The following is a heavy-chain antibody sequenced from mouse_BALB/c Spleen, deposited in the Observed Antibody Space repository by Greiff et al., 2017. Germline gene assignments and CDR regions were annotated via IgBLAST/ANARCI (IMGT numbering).Heavy chain of an antibody. J-gene: IGHJ4*01. V-gene: IGHV1-69*02. CDR1: GYTFTSYW. Sequence: QVQLQQPGAELVRPGASVKLSCKASGYTFTSYWINWVKQRPGQGLEWIGNIYPSDSYTNYNQKFKDKATLTVDKSSSTADMQLSSPTSEDSAVYYCTRSGLLRYAMDYWGQGTSVTVSS. CDR3: TRSGLLRYAMDY. CDR2: IYPSDSYT. D-gene: IGHD1-1*01.